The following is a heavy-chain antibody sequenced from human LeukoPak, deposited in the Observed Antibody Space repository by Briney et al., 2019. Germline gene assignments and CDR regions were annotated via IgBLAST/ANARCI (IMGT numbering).Heavy chain of an antibody. CDR2: INPNSGGT. D-gene: IGHD4-11*01. Sequence: ASVKVSCKASGYTFTSYGISWVRQAPGQGLEWMGWINPNSGGTNYAQKFQGRVTMTRDTSISTAYMELSRLRSDDTAVYYCARDLTTVTSSGLVYYYYYMDVWGKGTTVTVSS. J-gene: IGHJ6*03. CDR1: GYTFTSYG. CDR3: ARDLTTVTSSGLVYYYYYMDV. V-gene: IGHV1-2*02.